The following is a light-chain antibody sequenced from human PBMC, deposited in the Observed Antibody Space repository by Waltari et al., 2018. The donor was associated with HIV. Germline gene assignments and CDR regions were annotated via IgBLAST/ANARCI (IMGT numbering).Light chain of an antibody. V-gene: IGLV1-44*01. CDR3: STWDASLNGWV. CDR2: SNN. Sequence: QSVLTQPPSASGTPGQRVTISCSGSSSGIGNYTINWYHHLPGTAPKVLIYSNNQRPSGVPDRFAGSKSCTSASLAISGLQSEDEAEYYCSTWDASLNGWVFGGGTKLTVL. J-gene: IGLJ3*02. CDR1: SSGIGNYT.